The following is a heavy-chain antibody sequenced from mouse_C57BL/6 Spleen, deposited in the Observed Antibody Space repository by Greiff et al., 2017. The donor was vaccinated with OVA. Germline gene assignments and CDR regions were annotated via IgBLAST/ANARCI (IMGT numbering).Heavy chain of an antibody. CDR2: ISSGGSYT. V-gene: IGHV5-6*01. CDR3: ASLYYSNYDYAMDY. D-gene: IGHD2-5*01. J-gene: IGHJ4*01. Sequence: EVHLVESGGDLVKPGGSLKLSCAASGFTFSSYGMSWVRQTPDKRLEWVATISSGGSYTYYPDSVKGRITITRDNAKNTLYLQMSSLKSEDTAMYYCASLYYSNYDYAMDYWGQGTSVTVSS. CDR1: GFTFSSYG.